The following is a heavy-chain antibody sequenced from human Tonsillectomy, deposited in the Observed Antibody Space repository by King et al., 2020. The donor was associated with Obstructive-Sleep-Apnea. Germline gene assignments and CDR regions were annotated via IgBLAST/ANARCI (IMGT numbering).Heavy chain of an antibody. Sequence: VQLQQWGAGLLKPSETLSLTCAVYGGSFSGYYWSWIRQPPGKGLEWIGEINHSGSTNYNPSLKSRVTISVDTSKNQFSLKLSSVTAADTAVYYCARTQQQLSYYYYYYGMDVWGQGTTVTVSS. D-gene: IGHD6-13*01. CDR2: INHSGST. V-gene: IGHV4-34*01. J-gene: IGHJ6*02. CDR1: GGSFSGYY. CDR3: ARTQQQLSYYYYYYGMDV.